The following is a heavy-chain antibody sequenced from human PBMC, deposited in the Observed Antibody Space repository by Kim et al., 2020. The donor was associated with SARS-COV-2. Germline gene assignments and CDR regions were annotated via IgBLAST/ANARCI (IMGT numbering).Heavy chain of an antibody. D-gene: IGHD3-9*01. Sequence: SETLSLTCTVSGGSISSYYWSWIRQPPGKGLEWIGYIYYSGSTNYKPSLKSRVTISVDTSKNQFSLKLSSVTAADTAVYYCARWGGWGLRYFDWLAQPDYYYYYGMDVWGQGTTVTVSS. CDR3: ARWGGWGLRYFDWLAQPDYYYYYGMDV. CDR2: IYYSGST. J-gene: IGHJ6*02. V-gene: IGHV4-59*01. CDR1: GGSISSYY.